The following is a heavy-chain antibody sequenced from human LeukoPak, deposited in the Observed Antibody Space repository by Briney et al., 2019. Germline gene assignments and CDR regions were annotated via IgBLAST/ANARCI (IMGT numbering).Heavy chain of an antibody. Sequence: SVKVSCKASGGTFSSYAISWVLQAPGQGLEWTGGIIPIFGTANYAQKFQGRVTITTDESTSTAYMELSSLRSEDTAVYYCARGCSGGSCYSSYYYYMDVWGKGTTVTVSS. CDR2: IIPIFGTA. CDR1: GGTFSSYA. CDR3: ARGCSGGSCYSSYYYYMDV. V-gene: IGHV1-69*05. D-gene: IGHD2-15*01. J-gene: IGHJ6*03.